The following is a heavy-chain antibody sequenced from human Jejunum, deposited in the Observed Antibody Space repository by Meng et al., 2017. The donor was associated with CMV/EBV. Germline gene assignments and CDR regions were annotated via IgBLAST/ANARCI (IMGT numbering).Heavy chain of an antibody. Sequence: GFLFSDHGMHWDRQEPGKGLEWVAFIAFGGASQYYAECVKGRFTISRDNSKNTLFLQMDSLRAEDTAVYYCARDSNLPTTGGSDVWGQGAMVTVSS. CDR2: IAFGGASQ. V-gene: IGHV3-30*02. CDR3: ARDSNLPTTGGSDV. D-gene: IGHD2-8*02. CDR1: GFLFSDHG. J-gene: IGHJ3*01.